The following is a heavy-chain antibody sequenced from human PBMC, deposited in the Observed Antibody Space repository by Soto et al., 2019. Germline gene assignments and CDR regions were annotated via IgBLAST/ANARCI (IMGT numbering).Heavy chain of an antibody. CDR2: IDRGGSEK. J-gene: IGHJ4*02. Sequence: GGSLRLSCAGSGFTFGSDWMTWVRQAPGKGLEWVANIDRGGSEKYYMDSVKGRSTISRDNAKNSLYLQMNSLRVEDTAFYYCTRDLDTRGSAPISEYWGQGALVTVSS. D-gene: IGHD3-22*01. V-gene: IGHV3-7*03. CDR3: TRDLDTRGSAPISEY. CDR1: GFTFGSDW.